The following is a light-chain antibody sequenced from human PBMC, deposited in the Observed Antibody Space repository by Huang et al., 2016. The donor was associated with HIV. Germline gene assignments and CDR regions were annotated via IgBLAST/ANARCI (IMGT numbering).Light chain of an antibody. CDR2: GAS. CDR3: QKYDSAPFT. J-gene: IGKJ3*01. V-gene: IGKV1-27*01. CDR1: QGINNY. Sequence: DIQMTQSPPSLSASVGERVTITCRASQGINNYLAWYQQKPGKVPSLLIYGASTLQSGVPARFSGSGSGTDFTLTISSLQPEDFATYYCQKYDSAPFTFGPGTKVDVK.